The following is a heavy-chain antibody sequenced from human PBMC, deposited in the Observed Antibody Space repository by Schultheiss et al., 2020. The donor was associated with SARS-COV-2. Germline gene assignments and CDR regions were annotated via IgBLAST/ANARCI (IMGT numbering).Heavy chain of an antibody. CDR3: ARDRREKWLDYNYYYGMDV. D-gene: IGHD6-19*01. Sequence: GGSLRLSCAASGFTFSSYSMNWVRQAPGKGLEWVSYISSSSSTIYYADSVKGRFTISRDNAKNSLYLQMNSLRAEDTAVYYCARDRREKWLDYNYYYGMDVWGQGTTVTVSS. J-gene: IGHJ6*02. V-gene: IGHV3-48*01. CDR1: GFTFSSYS. CDR2: ISSSSSTI.